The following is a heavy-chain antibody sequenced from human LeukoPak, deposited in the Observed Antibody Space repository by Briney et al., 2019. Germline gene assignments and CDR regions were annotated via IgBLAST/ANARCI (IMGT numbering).Heavy chain of an antibody. CDR3: VRRKINYDSTGYYYYFDY. CDR1: GFTFSSYW. J-gene: IGHJ4*02. CDR2: IKQDGSEK. Sequence: PGGSLRLSCAASGFTFSSYWMSWVRQAPGEGLEWVANIKQDGSEKYYVDSVKGRFTISRDNAKNSLHLQMKSLRAEDTALYHCVRRKINYDSTGYYYYFDYWGQGTLVTVSS. V-gene: IGHV3-7*03. D-gene: IGHD3-22*01.